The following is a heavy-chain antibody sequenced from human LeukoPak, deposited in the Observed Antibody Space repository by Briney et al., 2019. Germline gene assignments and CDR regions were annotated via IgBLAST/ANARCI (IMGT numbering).Heavy chain of an antibody. CDR3: TTVGDSSSWYSGDYYYMDV. J-gene: IGHJ6*03. V-gene: IGHV3-15*01. Sequence: GGSLRLSCAASGFTFSNAWMSWVRQARGKGREWVGRIKSKTYGGTTDYTAPVKGRFTISRDDSKNTVYLQMNSLKTEDTAVYYCTTVGDSSSWYSGDYYYMDVWGKGTTVTVSS. CDR1: GFTFSNAW. CDR2: IKSKTYGGTT. D-gene: IGHD6-13*01.